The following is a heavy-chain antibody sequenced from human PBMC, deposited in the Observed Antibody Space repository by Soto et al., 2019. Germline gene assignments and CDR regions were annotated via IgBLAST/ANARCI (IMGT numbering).Heavy chain of an antibody. D-gene: IGHD3-22*01. CDR1: GGSVSSGSYY. V-gene: IGHV4-61*01. CDR3: ARQSRLFPPEVDYFDY. CDR2: IYYSGGT. Sequence: SETLSLTCTVSGGSVSSGSYYWSWIRQPPGKGLEWIGYIYYSGGTNYNPSLKSRVTISVDTSKNQFSLKLSSVTAADTAVYYCARQSRLFPPEVDYFDYWGQGTLVTVSS. J-gene: IGHJ4*02.